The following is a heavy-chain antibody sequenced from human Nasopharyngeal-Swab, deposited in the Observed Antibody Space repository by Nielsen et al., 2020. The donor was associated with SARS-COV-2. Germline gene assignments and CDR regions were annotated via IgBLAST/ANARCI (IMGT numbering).Heavy chain of an antibody. CDR1: GGPFSGHY. J-gene: IGHJ5*02. D-gene: IGHD2-8*01. CDR2: INHSGST. V-gene: IGHV4-34*01. CDR3: ARGSCTNGLCYRRRGFDP. Sequence: SQTLSLTCAVYGGPFSGHYWTWIRQPPGKGLEWIGEINHSGSTNYNPSLKSRVTISVDTSKNQFSLKLTSVTAADTAVYYCARGSCTNGLCYRRRGFDPWGQGTLVTVSS.